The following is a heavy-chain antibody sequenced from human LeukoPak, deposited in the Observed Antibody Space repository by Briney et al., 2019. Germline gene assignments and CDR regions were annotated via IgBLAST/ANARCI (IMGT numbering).Heavy chain of an antibody. CDR2: IYHSGST. V-gene: IGHV4-4*02. J-gene: IGHJ6*03. Sequence: SETLSLTCAVSGGSISSSNWWSWVRQPPGKGLEWIGEIYHSGSTNYNPSLKSRVTISVDKSKNQFSLKLSSVTAADTAVYYCARVPRSYYYYYYMDVWGKGTTVTVSS. CDR1: GGSISSSNW. CDR3: ARVPRSYYYYYYMDV.